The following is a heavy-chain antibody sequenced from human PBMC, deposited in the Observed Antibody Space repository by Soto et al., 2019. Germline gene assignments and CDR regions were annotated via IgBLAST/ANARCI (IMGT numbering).Heavy chain of an antibody. CDR3: ASMAALCRSTGCYVALGRQHNWFDP. Sequence: QVQLVQSGAEVKKPGSSVKVSCKASGGTFSSYTISWVRQAPGQGLEWMGRIIAILGIANYAQKFQGRVTMTADKCTSTGPKEPSTLTSADPAAYYCASMAALCRSTGCYVALGRQHNWFDPWGQGTLVTVSS. J-gene: IGHJ5*02. CDR2: IIAILGIA. V-gene: IGHV1-69*02. D-gene: IGHD2-2*01. CDR1: GGTFSSYT.